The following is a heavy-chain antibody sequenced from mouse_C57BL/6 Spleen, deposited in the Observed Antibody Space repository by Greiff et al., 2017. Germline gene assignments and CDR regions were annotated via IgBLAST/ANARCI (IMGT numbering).Heavy chain of an antibody. CDR1: GYSFTGHY. CDR2: INPSTGGT. V-gene: IGHV1-42*01. Sequence: LMESGPELVKPGASVKIFCKASGYSFTGHYMKRVKQSPKKSLEWIGEINPSTGGTTYNQKFKAKATLTVDKSSSTAYMQLKSLTSEDSAVYYCARGGLRRDYYAMDYWGQGTSVTVSS. J-gene: IGHJ4*01. D-gene: IGHD2-4*01. CDR3: ARGGLRRDYYAMDY.